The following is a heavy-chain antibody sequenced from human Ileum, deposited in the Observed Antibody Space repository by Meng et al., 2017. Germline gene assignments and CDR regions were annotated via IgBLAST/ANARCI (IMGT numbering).Heavy chain of an antibody. J-gene: IGHJ4*02. V-gene: IGHV4-4*02. D-gene: IGHD2-15*01. CDR3: VRHGGKYFDS. CDR1: GGSISSSCY. CDR2: IYLAGSP. Sequence: VQLQESGPGLVEPAGTLSLTCTVSGGSISSSCYWSWVRQSPGKGLEWIGQIYLAGSPNYNPSLESRVTISVDKSKNQFSLRLTSVTAADTAIFYCVRHGGKYFDSWGQGTLVTVFS.